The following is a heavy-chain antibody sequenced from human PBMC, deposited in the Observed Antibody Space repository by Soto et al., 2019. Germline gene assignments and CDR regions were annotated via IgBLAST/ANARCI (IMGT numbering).Heavy chain of an antibody. V-gene: IGHV1-8*01. J-gene: IGHJ4*02. CDR2: MNPNSGNT. CDR1: GYTFTSYD. Sequence: ASVKVSCKASGYTFTSYDINWVRQATGQGLEWMGWMNPNSGNTGYAQKFQGRVTMTRNTSISTAYMELSSLRSEDTAVYYCARDAPSLRTLLGYWGQGTLVTVSS. CDR3: ARDAPSLRTLLGY. D-gene: IGHD2-15*01.